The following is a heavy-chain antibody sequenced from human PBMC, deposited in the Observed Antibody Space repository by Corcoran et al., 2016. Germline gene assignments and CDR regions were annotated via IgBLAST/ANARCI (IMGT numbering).Heavy chain of an antibody. CDR1: GFTVSSNY. Sequence: EVQLVESGGGLIQPGGSLRLSCAASGFTVSSNYMSWVRQAPGKGLEWVSVIYSGGSTYYADSVEGRFTISRDNSKNTLYLQMNSLRAEDTAVYYCAVEYGGTYDAFDIWGQGTMVTVSS. D-gene: IGHD2-15*01. CDR2: IYSGGST. CDR3: AVEYGGTYDAFDI. J-gene: IGHJ3*02. V-gene: IGHV3-53*01.